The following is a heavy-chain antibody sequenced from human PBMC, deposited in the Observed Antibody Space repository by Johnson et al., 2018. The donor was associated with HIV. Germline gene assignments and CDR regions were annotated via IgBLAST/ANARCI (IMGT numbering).Heavy chain of an antibody. D-gene: IGHD6-6*01. CDR2: SSRDGATS. J-gene: IGHJ3*02. Sequence: VQLVESGGGVVRPGGSLRLSCAASGFTFDDYGMSWVRQAPGKGLEWVSLSSRDGATSYYADSVKGRFTISRDNRKSSLYLQMTGLRAEDTALYYCVGSSINAFDIWGRGTVVTVSS. CDR3: VGSSINAFDI. CDR1: GFTFDDYG. V-gene: IGHV3-43D*03.